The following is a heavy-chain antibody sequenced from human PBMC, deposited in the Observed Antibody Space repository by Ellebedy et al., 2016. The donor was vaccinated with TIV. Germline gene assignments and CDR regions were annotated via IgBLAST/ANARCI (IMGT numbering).Heavy chain of an antibody. J-gene: IGHJ3*01. CDR1: GLIVTHAS. V-gene: IGHV3-15*05. Sequence: GGSLRLSXEASGLIVTHASMTWVRQAPGKGLEWIGRIQSRSEGGTAAYAAPVQGRFIISRDESENKLFLQMHSLRTEDTGVYYCSTGWAYDDWGQGTRVTVSS. CDR2: IQSRSEGGTA. CDR3: STGWAYDD.